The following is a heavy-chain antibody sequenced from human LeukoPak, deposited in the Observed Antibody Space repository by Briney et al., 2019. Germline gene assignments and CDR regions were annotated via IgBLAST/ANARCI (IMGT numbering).Heavy chain of an antibody. CDR1: GGSFSGYY. Sequence: PSETLSLTCAVYGGSFSGYYWSWIRQPPGKGLEWIGEINHSGSTNYNPSLKSRVTISVDTSKNQFSLKLSSVTAADTAVYYCARGYGSGSYFAYRGQGTLVTVSS. CDR3: ARGYGSGSYFAY. D-gene: IGHD3-10*01. V-gene: IGHV4-34*01. CDR2: INHSGST. J-gene: IGHJ4*02.